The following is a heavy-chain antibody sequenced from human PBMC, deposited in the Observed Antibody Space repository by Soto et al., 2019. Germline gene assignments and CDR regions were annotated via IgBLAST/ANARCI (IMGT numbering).Heavy chain of an antibody. V-gene: IGHV3-66*01. CDR3: ARGSNWVFDD. CDR1: GFTVSSNY. J-gene: IGHJ4*02. Sequence: GGSLRLSCAASGFTVSSNYMSWVRQAPGKGLEWVSVNYSGGSTYYADSVKGRFTISRHNSKNTLYLQMNSMRAEDTAVYYCARGSNWVFDDWGQGTLVTVSS. CDR2: NYSGGST. D-gene: IGHD7-27*01.